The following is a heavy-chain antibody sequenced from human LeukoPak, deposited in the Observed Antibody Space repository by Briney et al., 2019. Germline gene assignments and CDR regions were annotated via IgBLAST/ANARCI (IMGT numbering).Heavy chain of an antibody. CDR2: MNPNSGNT. Sequence: ASVKVSCTASGYTFTSYDINWVRQATGQGLEWMGWMNPNSGNTGYAQKFQGRVTMTRNTSISTAYMELSSLRSEDTAVYYCARGGSPTFGVVTYDYWGQGTLVTVSS. J-gene: IGHJ4*02. CDR1: GYTFTSYD. D-gene: IGHD3-3*01. V-gene: IGHV1-8*01. CDR3: ARGGSPTFGVVTYDY.